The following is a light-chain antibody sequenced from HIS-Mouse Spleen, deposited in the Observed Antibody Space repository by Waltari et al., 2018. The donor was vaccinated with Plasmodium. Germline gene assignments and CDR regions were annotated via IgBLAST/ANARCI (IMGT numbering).Light chain of an antibody. CDR3: MIWPSNASGV. CDR2: YYSDSDK. CDR1: SDINVGSYT. J-gene: IGLJ3*02. Sequence: QPVLTQPPSSSASPGESARLTCTLPSDINVGSYTIYWYQQIPGSPPRYLLYYYSDSDKGQGSGVPSRFSGSKDASANTGILLISGLQSEDEADYYCMIWPSNASGVFGGGTKLTVL. V-gene: IGLV5-37*01.